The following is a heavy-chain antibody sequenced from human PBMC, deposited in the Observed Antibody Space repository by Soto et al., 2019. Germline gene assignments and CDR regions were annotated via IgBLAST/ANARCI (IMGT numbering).Heavy chain of an antibody. CDR1: GGTFSSYA. CDR2: IIPIFGTA. J-gene: IGHJ6*02. Sequence: GASVKVSCKASGGTFSSYAISWVRQAPGQGLEWMGGIIPIFGTANYAQKFQGRVTITADESTSTAYMELSSLRSEDTAVYYCARKVVPAANYYYGMDVWGQGTTVTVSS. V-gene: IGHV1-69*13. D-gene: IGHD2-2*01. CDR3: ARKVVPAANYYYGMDV.